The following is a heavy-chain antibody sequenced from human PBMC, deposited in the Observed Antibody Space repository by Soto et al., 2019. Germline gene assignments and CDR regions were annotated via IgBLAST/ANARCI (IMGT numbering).Heavy chain of an antibody. CDR1: GFTFRSYG. V-gene: IGHV3-30*18. J-gene: IGHJ4*02. D-gene: IGHD6-19*01. CDR3: AKDTIAVAPTFDY. Sequence: QVQLVESGGGVVQPGRSLRLSCAASGFTFRSYGMHWVRQAPGKGLEWVAVISYDGSNKYYADSVKGRFTISRDNSKNTLYLQMNSLRAEDTAVYYCAKDTIAVAPTFDYWGQGTLVTVSS. CDR2: ISYDGSNK.